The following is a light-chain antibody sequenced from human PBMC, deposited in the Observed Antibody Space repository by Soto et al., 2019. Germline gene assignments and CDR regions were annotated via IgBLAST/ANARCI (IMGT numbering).Light chain of an antibody. CDR3: QQYGSSLLT. Sequence: EIVLTQSPGTLSLSPGERATLSCRASQSVSSSYLAWYQQKPGQAPRLLIYGVSSRATGIPDRFSGSGSGTDLTLTISTLEPEDFAVYYCQQYGSSLLTFGPGTKVDIK. V-gene: IGKV3-20*01. J-gene: IGKJ3*01. CDR1: QSVSSSY. CDR2: GVS.